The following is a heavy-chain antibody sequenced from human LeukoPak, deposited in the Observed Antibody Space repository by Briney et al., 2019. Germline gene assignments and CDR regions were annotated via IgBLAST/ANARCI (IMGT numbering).Heavy chain of an antibody. V-gene: IGHV3-74*01. D-gene: IGHD6-13*01. J-gene: IGHJ4*02. CDR2: INGDGSST. CDR3: ASHSGSWYGFDY. Sequence: PGGSLRLSCAAPGFTFSNYWIHWVRQAPGKGLVWVSRINGDGSSTSYADSVKGRFTISRDNSKNTLYLQMNSLRAEDTAVYYCASHSGSWYGFDYWGQGTLVTVSS. CDR1: GFTFSNYW.